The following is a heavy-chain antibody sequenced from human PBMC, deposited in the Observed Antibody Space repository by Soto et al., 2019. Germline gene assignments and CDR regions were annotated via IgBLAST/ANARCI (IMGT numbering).Heavy chain of an antibody. D-gene: IGHD3-10*01. J-gene: IGHJ4*02. Sequence: QVQLVQSGAEVQKPGASVKVSCKASGYTFTGYYMHWVRQAPGQGLEWMGWINPNSGGTNYAQQFQGWVTMTRDTSISTAYMELSRLRSDDTAVYYCARGSVRVVKTSEFDYWGQGTLVTVSS. CDR3: ARGSVRVVKTSEFDY. CDR1: GYTFTGYY. V-gene: IGHV1-2*04. CDR2: INPNSGGT.